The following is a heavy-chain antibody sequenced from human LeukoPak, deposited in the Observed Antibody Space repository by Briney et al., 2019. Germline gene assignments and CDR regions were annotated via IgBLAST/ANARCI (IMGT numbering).Heavy chain of an antibody. CDR1: GFTFSNYW. Sequence: AGGSLRLSCAASGFTFSNYWMSWVRQAPGKGLEWVANIKHDGSEKYYVDSVKGRFTISRDNTKNSLYLQMNSLRAEDTAVYYCARVRDYYDSSGYVGYYFDYWGQGTLVTVSS. CDR3: ARVRDYYDSSGYVGYYFDY. V-gene: IGHV3-7*02. CDR2: IKHDGSEK. D-gene: IGHD3-22*01. J-gene: IGHJ4*02.